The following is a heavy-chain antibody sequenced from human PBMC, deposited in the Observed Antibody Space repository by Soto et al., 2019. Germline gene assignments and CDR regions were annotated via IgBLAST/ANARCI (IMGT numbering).Heavy chain of an antibody. D-gene: IGHD3-10*01. CDR3: PQTMVRGTDGMEA. Sequence: SETLSLTCTVSGGSISSGGYYWSWIRQHPGKGLEWIGYIYYSGSTYYNPSLKSRVTISVDTSKNQFSLKLSSVTAADTAVYYCPQTMVRGTDGMEAWGKGTTVT. J-gene: IGHJ6*03. CDR2: IYYSGST. V-gene: IGHV4-31*03. CDR1: GGSISSGGYY.